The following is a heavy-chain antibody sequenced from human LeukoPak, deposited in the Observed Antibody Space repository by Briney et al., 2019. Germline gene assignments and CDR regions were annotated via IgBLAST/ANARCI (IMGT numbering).Heavy chain of an antibody. D-gene: IGHD2-2*01. CDR3: ARDLLGRYCSSTSCHNWFDP. J-gene: IGHJ5*02. CDR2: IYYSGST. V-gene: IGHV4-39*07. CDR1: GGSISSSSYY. Sequence: PSETLSLTCTVSGGSISSSSYYWGWIRQPPGKGLEWIGSIYYSGSTYYNPSLKSRVTISVDTSKNQFSLKLSSVTAADTAVYYCARDLLGRYCSSTSCHNWFDPWGQGTLVTVSS.